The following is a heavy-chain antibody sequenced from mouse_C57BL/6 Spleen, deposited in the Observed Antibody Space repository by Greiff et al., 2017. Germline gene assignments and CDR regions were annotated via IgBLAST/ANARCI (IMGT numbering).Heavy chain of an antibody. J-gene: IGHJ2*01. Sequence: VQLQQSGAELVKPGASVKISCKASGYAFSSYWMNWVKQRPGQGLECVGQIYPGDGDTTYNGKFKGKATLTADKSSSTAYMQLSSLTSEDSAVYFCARGQLRLRLDYWGQGTTLTVSS. V-gene: IGHV1-80*01. CDR1: GYAFSSYW. CDR2: IYPGDGDT. CDR3: ARGQLRLRLDY. D-gene: IGHD3-2*02.